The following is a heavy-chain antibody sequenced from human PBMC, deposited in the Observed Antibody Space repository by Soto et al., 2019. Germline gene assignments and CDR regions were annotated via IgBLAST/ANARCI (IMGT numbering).Heavy chain of an antibody. D-gene: IGHD2-21*02. CDR1: GFTFSSYA. Sequence: GGSLRLSCAASGFTFSSYAMSCVRQAPGKGLEWVSAISGSGGSTYYADSVKGQVTISADKSISTAYLQWSSLKASDTAMYYCARLSDEGDYYYYMDVWGKGTTVTV. CDR3: ARLSDEGDYYYYMDV. J-gene: IGHJ6*03. CDR2: ISGSGGST. V-gene: IGHV3-23*01.